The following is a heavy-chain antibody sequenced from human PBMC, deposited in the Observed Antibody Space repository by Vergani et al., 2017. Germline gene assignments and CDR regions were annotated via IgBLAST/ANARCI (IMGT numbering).Heavy chain of an antibody. J-gene: IGHJ4*02. V-gene: IGHV4-30-2*01. CDR1: GGSISSGGYS. Sequence: QLPLQESGSGLVKPSQTLSLTCAVSGGSISSGGYSWSWIRQPPGKGLEWIGYIYHSGSTYYNPSRKSRVTISVDRSKNQFSLKLSSVTAADTAVYYYARGNGSGSYYTYWGQGTLVTVSS. D-gene: IGHD3-10*01. CDR3: ARGNGSGSYYTY. CDR2: IYHSGST.